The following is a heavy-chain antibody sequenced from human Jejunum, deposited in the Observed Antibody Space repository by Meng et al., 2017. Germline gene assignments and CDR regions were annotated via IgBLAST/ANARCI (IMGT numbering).Heavy chain of an antibody. CDR2: VIPVLDMA. CDR1: GGTFSNYT. D-gene: IGHD4-17*01. V-gene: IGHV1-69*10. J-gene: IGHJ4*02. CDR3: ARDQYGDYAFDY. Sequence: QVQLVQSGAEVKKAGSSVKVSCKASGGTFSNYTISWVRQAPGQGLEWMGRVIPVLDMANYAQKFQDRVTITADKSTSTAYMELSSLRSEDTAVYYCARDQYGDYAFDYWGQGTLVTVSS.